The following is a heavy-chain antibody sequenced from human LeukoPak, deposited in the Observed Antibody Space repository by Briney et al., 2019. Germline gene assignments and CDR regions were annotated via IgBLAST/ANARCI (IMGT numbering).Heavy chain of an antibody. CDR3: ARGGAARPDF. Sequence: GGSLRLSCAASGFTFSSYGMHWVRQAPGKGLEWVAKIKADGGEKDHVASVKGRFTISRDNAKNSLYLQMNSLRVEDTAVYYCARGGAARPDFWGQGTLVTVSS. CDR1: GFTFSSYG. CDR2: IKADGGEK. V-gene: IGHV3-7*01. J-gene: IGHJ4*02. D-gene: IGHD6-6*01.